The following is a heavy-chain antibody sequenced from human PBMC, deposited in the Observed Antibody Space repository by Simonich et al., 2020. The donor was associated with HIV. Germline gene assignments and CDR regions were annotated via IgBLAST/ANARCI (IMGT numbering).Heavy chain of an antibody. J-gene: IGHJ4*02. V-gene: IGHV4-39*01. CDR2: VYYGGGT. D-gene: IGHD5-18*01. Sequence: QLQLQESGPGLVKPSETLSLTCTVSGGSISSSSYYWGWIRQPPGKGLGWIGSVYYGGGTHYSPSLRSRVTISVDTSKNQFSLKLSSVTAADTALYYCARHSQYNYGYSGFDSWGQGTRVTVSS. CDR3: ARHSQYNYGYSGFDS. CDR1: GGSISSSSYY.